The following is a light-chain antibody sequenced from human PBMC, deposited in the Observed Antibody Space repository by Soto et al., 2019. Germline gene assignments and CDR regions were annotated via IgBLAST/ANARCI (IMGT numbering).Light chain of an antibody. V-gene: IGKV1-39*01. J-gene: IGKJ3*01. Sequence: DIQMTQSPSSLSASVGDRVTITCRASQTIRNYLNWYQQQPGKAPKLLIHSASSLQSGVPSRFSGSGSGTDFTLTISSLQPEDFGTDFCQQSSITPLSFGPGTTVDV. CDR2: SAS. CDR3: QQSSITPLS. CDR1: QTIRNY.